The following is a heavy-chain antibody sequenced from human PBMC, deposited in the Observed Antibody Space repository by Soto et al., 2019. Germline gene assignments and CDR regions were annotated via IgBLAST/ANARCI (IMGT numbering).Heavy chain of an antibody. D-gene: IGHD6-25*01. V-gene: IGHV6-1*01. CDR2: TYYRSKWYN. J-gene: IGHJ6*02. CDR3: ARGSRLRPGDYYGMDV. CDR1: GDSVSSNSAA. Sequence: SQTLSLTCAISGDSVSSNSAAWNWIRQSPSRGLEWLGRTYYRSKWYNDYAVSVKSRITINPDTSKSQLSLQLNSVTPEDTAVYYCARGSRLRPGDYYGMDVWGQGTTVTVSS.